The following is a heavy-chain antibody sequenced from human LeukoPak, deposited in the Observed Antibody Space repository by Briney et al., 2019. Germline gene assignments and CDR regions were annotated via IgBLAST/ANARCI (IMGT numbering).Heavy chain of an antibody. D-gene: IGHD5-24*01. J-gene: IGHJ3*02. V-gene: IGHV3-48*03. CDR2: ISSSGSTI. CDR1: GFTFSSYE. CDR3: ARRAYNWGAFDI. Sequence: PGGSLRLSCAASGFTFSSYEMNWVRQAPGKGLEWVSYISSSGSTIYYADSVKGRFTISRDISKNTLYLQMNSLRAEDTAVYYCARRAYNWGAFDIWGQGTMVTVSS.